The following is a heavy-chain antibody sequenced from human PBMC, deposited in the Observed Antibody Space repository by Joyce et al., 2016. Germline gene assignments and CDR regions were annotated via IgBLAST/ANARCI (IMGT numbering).Heavy chain of an antibody. CDR2: IIPIFGTT. CDR1: GGTFSYYA. D-gene: IGHD6-19*01. Sequence: QVQLVQSGAEVKKPGSSVKVSCKASGGTFSYYAISWVRQAPGQGLEWMGGIIPIFGTTNYAQKLRGRVTITADKSTGTAYMELSSLRSEDTAVHYCARAEYSSGTWAFDIWGQGTMVTVSS. CDR3: ARAEYSSGTWAFDI. V-gene: IGHV1-69*06. J-gene: IGHJ3*02.